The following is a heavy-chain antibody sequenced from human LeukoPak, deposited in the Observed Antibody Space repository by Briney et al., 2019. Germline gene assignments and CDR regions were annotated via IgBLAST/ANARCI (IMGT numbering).Heavy chain of an antibody. CDR2: IWYDGSNK. Sequence: GRSLRLSCAASGFTFSSYGMHWVRQAPGKGLEWVAVIWYDGSNKYYADSVKGRFTISRDNSKNTLYLQMNSLRAEDTAVYYCARGAVVYSSSSGGGDFDYWGQGTLVTVSS. CDR1: GFTFSSYG. D-gene: IGHD6-6*01. CDR3: ARGAVVYSSSSGGGDFDY. J-gene: IGHJ4*02. V-gene: IGHV3-33*01.